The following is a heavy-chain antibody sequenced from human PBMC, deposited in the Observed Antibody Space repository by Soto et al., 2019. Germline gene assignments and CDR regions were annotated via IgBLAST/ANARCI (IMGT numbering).Heavy chain of an antibody. J-gene: IGHJ6*02. CDR3: GGYYGYYYYGMDV. V-gene: IGHV1-69*13. CDR1: GGTFSSYA. D-gene: IGHD3-3*01. Sequence: SVKVSCKASGGTFSSYAISWVRQAPGQGLEWMGGIIPIFGTANYAQKFQGRVTITADESTSTAYMELGSLRSEDTAVYYCGGYYGYYYYGMDVWGQGTTVTVSS. CDR2: IIPIFGTA.